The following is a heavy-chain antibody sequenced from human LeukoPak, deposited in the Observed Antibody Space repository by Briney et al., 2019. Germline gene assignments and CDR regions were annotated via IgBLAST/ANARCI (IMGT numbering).Heavy chain of an antibody. D-gene: IGHD3-9*01. CDR3: ARVSTGSYYFDY. CDR1: GFTFSSYA. V-gene: IGHV3-30-3*01. J-gene: IGHJ4*02. Sequence: GGSLRLSCAASGFTFSSYAMHWVRQAPGKGLEWVAVISYGGSNKYYADSVKGRFTISRDNSKNTLYLQMNSLRAEDTAVYYCARVSTGSYYFDYWGQGTLVTVSS. CDR2: ISYGGSNK.